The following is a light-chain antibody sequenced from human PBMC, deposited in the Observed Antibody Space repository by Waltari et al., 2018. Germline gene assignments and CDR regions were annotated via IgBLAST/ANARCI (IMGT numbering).Light chain of an antibody. Sequence: DIVLTQSPGTLSLSPGERATLSCRASQSVDNKYLAWFQQSHGQAPRLLIYSTSTRATGIPDRFSGSGSGTDFTLTISRLEPEDFGVYYCQQYGTSPRAFGQGTKV. V-gene: IGKV3-20*01. CDR1: QSVDNKY. J-gene: IGKJ1*01. CDR3: QQYGTSPRA. CDR2: STS.